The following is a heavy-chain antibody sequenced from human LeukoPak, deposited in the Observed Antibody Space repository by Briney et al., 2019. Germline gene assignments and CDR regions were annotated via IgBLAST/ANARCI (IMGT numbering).Heavy chain of an antibody. CDR2: IHYRGNT. CDR1: GGSISGYC. CDR3: ARVNYYGSWSIDY. D-gene: IGHD3-10*01. V-gene: IGHV4-59*12. J-gene: IGHJ4*02. Sequence: SETLSLTCTVSGGSISGYCWSWIRQPPGKGLEWIGYIHYRGNTDYNPSLKSRLTISVDTSKNQFSLKLSSVTAADTAVYYCARVNYYGSWSIDYWGQGTLVTVSS.